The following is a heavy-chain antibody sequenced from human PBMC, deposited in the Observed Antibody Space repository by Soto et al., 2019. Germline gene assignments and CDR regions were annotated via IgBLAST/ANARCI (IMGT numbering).Heavy chain of an antibody. CDR1: GYTFTSYY. CDR2: INPSGGST. Sequence: QVQLVQSGAEVKKPGASVKVSCKASGYTFTSYYMHWVRQAPVQGLEWMGKINPSGGSTSYAQKFKGTVTMTRDTSTGQVYMELSSLRSEDKAVYYCARGYDFWSGSYYMDVWGKGTTVTVSS. J-gene: IGHJ6*03. V-gene: IGHV1-46*03. D-gene: IGHD3-3*01. CDR3: ARGYDFWSGSYYMDV.